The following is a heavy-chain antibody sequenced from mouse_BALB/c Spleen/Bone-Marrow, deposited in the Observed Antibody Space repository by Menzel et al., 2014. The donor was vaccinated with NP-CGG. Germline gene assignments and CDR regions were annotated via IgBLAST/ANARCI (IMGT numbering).Heavy chain of an antibody. CDR2: ISNLAYSI. Sequence: EVQLQESGGGLVQPGGSRKLSCAASGLTFSDYGMAWVRQAPGKGPEWVAFISNLAYSIYYADTVTGRFTISRENAKNTLYLEMSSLRSEDTAMYYCARDYYGSSYWYFDVWGAGTTVTVSS. V-gene: IGHV5-15*02. J-gene: IGHJ1*01. D-gene: IGHD1-1*01. CDR3: ARDYYGSSYWYFDV. CDR1: GLTFSDYG.